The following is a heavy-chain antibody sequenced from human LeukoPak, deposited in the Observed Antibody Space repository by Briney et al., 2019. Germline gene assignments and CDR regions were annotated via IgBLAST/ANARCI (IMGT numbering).Heavy chain of an antibody. Sequence: AEQVSYKPSVGTFSNYAISWVRQAPGQGLEWMGGIIPIFGTANYAQKLQGRVTITTDESTSTAYMELSSLRSEDTAVYYCARNSAAAGNSYYYYMDVWGKGTTVTVSS. CDR3: ARNSAAAGNSYYYYMDV. D-gene: IGHD6-13*01. CDR2: IIPIFGTA. J-gene: IGHJ6*03. CDR1: VGTFSNYA. V-gene: IGHV1-69*05.